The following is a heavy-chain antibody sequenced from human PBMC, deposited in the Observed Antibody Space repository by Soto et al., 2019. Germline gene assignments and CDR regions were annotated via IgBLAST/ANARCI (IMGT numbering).Heavy chain of an antibody. CDR2: INAGNGNT. CDR1: GYTFTNYA. V-gene: IGHV1-3*01. CDR3: ARGHLAVFPAASWFYYMDV. Sequence: QVQLVQSGAEVEKPGASVKVSCKASGYTFTNYAVHWVRQAPGHRLEWMGWINAGNGNTRFSQNLLRRVTITMDPSASMLYMELSSLRSEDTAVYYCARGHLAVFPAASWFYYMDVWGKGTTVTVSS. J-gene: IGHJ6*03. D-gene: IGHD2-2*01.